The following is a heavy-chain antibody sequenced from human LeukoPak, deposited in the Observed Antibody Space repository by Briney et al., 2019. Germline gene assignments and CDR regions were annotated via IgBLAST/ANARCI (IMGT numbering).Heavy chain of an antibody. J-gene: IGHJ6*03. CDR3: ARHIGGGIEDMDV. CDR1: GGSIGTYY. D-gene: IGHD3-16*02. CDR2: IYVTGN. Sequence: SETLSLTCTVSGGSIGTYYWSRVRQSPGKGLEWIGYIYVTGNRYNPYLQSRVTTSVDTSRNQFFLKMSSVTAADTAVYYCARHIGGGIEDMDVWGKGTKVTVSS. V-gene: IGHV4-59*08.